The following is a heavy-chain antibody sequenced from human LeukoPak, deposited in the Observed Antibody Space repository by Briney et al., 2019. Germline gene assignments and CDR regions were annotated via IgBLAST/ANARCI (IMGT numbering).Heavy chain of an antibody. D-gene: IGHD3-3*01. CDR1: GGSISSSSYY. J-gene: IGHJ6*03. V-gene: IGHV4-39*02. CDR2: IYYSGST. CDR3: ARERAIFGVVRTYYYYYYMDV. Sequence: SETLSLTCTVSGGSISSSSYYWGWIRQPPGKGLEWIGSIYYSGSTYYNPSLKSRVTISVDTSKNQFSLKLSSVTAADTAVYYCARERAIFGVVRTYYYYYYMDVWGKGTTVTVSS.